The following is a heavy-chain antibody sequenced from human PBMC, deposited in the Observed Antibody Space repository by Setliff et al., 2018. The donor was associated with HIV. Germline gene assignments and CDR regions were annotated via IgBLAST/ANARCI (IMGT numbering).Heavy chain of an antibody. D-gene: IGHD3-22*01. CDR2: INHSGNT. V-gene: IGHV4-59*01. CDR1: GGSITSYF. J-gene: IGHJ4*02. Sequence: SETLSLTCSVSGGSITSYFWHWIRQPPGKGLEWIGEINHSGNTNYNPSLKSRVTISVDTSKNQFSLKLSSVTAADTAVYYCASTYYYDSLHFHHWGQGTLVTVSS. CDR3: ASTYYYDSLHFHH.